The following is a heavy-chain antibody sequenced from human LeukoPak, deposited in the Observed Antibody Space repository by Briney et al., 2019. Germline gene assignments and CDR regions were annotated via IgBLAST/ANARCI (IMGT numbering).Heavy chain of an antibody. CDR3: GIGRKFDWLLCHH. Sequence: ASVQVSFKISGYTLTDVSMHWVRQAPGKELEWMGGFDPEGGETVYLQKFQGRVTMTEDPSADPAYMELRSLSSEATAVYYCGIGRKFDWLLCHHWGQGTLVTVSS. J-gene: IGHJ5*02. V-gene: IGHV1-24*01. D-gene: IGHD3-9*01. CDR2: FDPEGGET. CDR1: GYTLTDVS.